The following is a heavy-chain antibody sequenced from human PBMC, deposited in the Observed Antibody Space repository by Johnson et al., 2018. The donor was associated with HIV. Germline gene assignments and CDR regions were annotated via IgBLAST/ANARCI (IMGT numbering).Heavy chain of an antibody. D-gene: IGHD1-1*01. CDR1: GFTFSNFG. V-gene: IGHV3-33*01. Sequence: VQLVESGGGVVQPGRSLRLSCAASGFTFSNFGMHWVRQAPGKGLEWVAVIWYDGSNKHYADSVKGRFTISRDNSKNTLYLQINSLRAEDTAVYYCATSTASDALDIWGQGTMVTVSS. CDR3: ATSTASDALDI. J-gene: IGHJ3*02. CDR2: IWYDGSNK.